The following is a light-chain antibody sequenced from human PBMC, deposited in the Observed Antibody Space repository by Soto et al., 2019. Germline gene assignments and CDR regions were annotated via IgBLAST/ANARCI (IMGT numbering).Light chain of an antibody. Sequence: IVLTQSPGTLSLSPGERATLSCRANQSISHYLAWYQQKPGQSPRLLIYGAASRAIGIPDRFNGSGSETTFTLTISRLQPEDFALYYCQQYNGSPFTFGPGTKVDIK. V-gene: IGKV3-20*01. CDR2: GAA. CDR1: QSISHY. CDR3: QQYNGSPFT. J-gene: IGKJ3*01.